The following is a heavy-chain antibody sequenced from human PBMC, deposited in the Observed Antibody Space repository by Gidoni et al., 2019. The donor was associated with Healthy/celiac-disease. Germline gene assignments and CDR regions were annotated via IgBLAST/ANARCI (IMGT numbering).Heavy chain of an antibody. CDR2: IYYSGST. CDR3: ARFSDIVVVPAAQIDY. CDR1: GGSISSSSYY. V-gene: IGHV4-39*01. J-gene: IGHJ4*02. Sequence: QLQLQESGPGLVKPSETLSLTCTVSGGSISSSSYYWGWIRQPPGKGLEWIGSIYYSGSTYYNPSLKSRVTISVDTSNNQFSRKLSSVTAADTAVYYCARFSDIVVVPAAQIDYWGQGTLVTVSS. D-gene: IGHD2-2*01.